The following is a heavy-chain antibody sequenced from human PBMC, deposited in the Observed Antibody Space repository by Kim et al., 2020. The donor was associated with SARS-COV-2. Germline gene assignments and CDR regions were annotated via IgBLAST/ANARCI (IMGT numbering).Heavy chain of an antibody. Sequence: GESLKISCEASGYTFTSYWIAWVRQMPGKGLEWMGIVFPDDSDTKYSPSFQGQVIISADKSIRTAYLQWNSLQASDTAMYYCARHGKLNFGEYSRNWFDPWGQGTQVTVSS. D-gene: IGHD4-17*01. J-gene: IGHJ5*02. CDR2: VFPDDSDT. V-gene: IGHV5-51*01. CDR1: GYTFTSYW. CDR3: ARHGKLNFGEYSRNWFDP.